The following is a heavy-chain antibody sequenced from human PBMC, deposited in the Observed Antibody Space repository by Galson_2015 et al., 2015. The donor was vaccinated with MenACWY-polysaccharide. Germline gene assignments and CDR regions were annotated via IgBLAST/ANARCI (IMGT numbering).Heavy chain of an antibody. J-gene: IGHJ4*02. Sequence: SLRLSCAASGFTFSSYAMHWVRQAPGKGLEWVAVISYDGSNKYYADSVKGRFTISRDNSKNTLYLQMNSLRAEDTAVYYCARDSRTATPNGYWGQGTLVTVSS. D-gene: IGHD1-1*01. CDR3: ARDSRTATPNGY. CDR2: ISYDGSNK. V-gene: IGHV3-30-3*01. CDR1: GFTFSSYA.